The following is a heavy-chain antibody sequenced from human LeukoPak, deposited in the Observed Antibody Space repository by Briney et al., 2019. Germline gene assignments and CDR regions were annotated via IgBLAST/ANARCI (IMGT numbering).Heavy chain of an antibody. CDR1: GGSISSLSYY. CDR3: ASVIVVVPAAIFWFDP. V-gene: IGHV4-39*01. J-gene: IGHJ5*02. Sequence: SETLSLPCTVSGGSISSLSYYWGWIRQPPGKGVEWIGSIYYSGSTYYIPSLKSRVTIPVDTSKNQFSLKLSSVTAADTAVYYCASVIVVVPAAIFWFDPWGQGTLVTVSS. CDR2: IYYSGST. D-gene: IGHD2-2*01.